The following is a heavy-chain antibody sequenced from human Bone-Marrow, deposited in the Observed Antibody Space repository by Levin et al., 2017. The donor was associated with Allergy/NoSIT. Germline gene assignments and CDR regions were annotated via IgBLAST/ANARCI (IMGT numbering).Heavy chain of an antibody. D-gene: IGHD2-21*02. CDR3: ARIHCLGGDCHYFYYYMDV. CDR1: GFTFSDYY. J-gene: IGHJ6*03. V-gene: IGHV3-11*01. CDR2: ISNRGTTI. Sequence: PGESLKISCTVSGFTFSDYYMTWIRQAPGKGLEWISYISNRGTTIEYADSVKGRFTISRDNAKKSLFLQMNSLRAEDTAVYYCARIHCLGGDCHYFYYYMDVWGKGTTVTVSS.